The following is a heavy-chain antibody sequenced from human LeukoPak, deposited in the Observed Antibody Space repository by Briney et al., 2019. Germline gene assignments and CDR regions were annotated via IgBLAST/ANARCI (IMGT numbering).Heavy chain of an antibody. V-gene: IGHV4-39*07. CDR2: INHSGST. Sequence: SETLSLTCTVSGGSISSSSYYWGWIRQPPGKGLEWIGEINHSGSTNYNPSLKSRVTISVDTSKNQFSLKLSSVTAADTAVYYCSRSKKYITIFGVDRRPPYFDYWGQGTLVTVSS. CDR3: SRSKKYITIFGVDRRPPYFDY. D-gene: IGHD3-3*01. CDR1: GGSISSSSYY. J-gene: IGHJ4*02.